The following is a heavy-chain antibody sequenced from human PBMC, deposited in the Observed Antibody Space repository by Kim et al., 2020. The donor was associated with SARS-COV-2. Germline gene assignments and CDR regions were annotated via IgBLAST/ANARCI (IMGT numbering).Heavy chain of an antibody. CDR2: ISSSSSYI. Sequence: GGSLRLSCAASGFTFSSYSMNWVRQAPGKGLEWVSSISSSSSYIYYADSVKGRFTISRDNAKNSLYLQMNSLRAEDTAVYYCASYSRGGLEVFDYWGQGTLVTVSS. V-gene: IGHV3-21*01. CDR1: GFTFSSYS. CDR3: ASYSRGGLEVFDY. D-gene: IGHD1-1*01. J-gene: IGHJ4*02.